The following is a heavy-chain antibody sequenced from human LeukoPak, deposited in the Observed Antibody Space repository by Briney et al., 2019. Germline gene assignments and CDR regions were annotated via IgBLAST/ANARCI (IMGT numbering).Heavy chain of an antibody. V-gene: IGHV3-23*01. J-gene: IGHJ4*02. D-gene: IGHD6-13*01. CDR2: ISGNGGST. CDR1: GFIFRSFA. Sequence: TGGSLRLSCAASGFIFRSFAMSWVRQAPGKGLEWVSVISGNGGSTHYADSVKGRFTVSRDNSKNTLYLQMNSLRAADTARYYCAKAHSSSWYYFGDWGQGILVTVSS. CDR3: AKAHSSSWYYFGD.